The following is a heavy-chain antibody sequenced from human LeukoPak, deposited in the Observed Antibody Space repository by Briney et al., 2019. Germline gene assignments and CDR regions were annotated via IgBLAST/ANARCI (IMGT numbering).Heavy chain of an antibody. CDR1: GFTVSSNY. Sequence: GGSLRLSCAASGFTVSSNYMSWVRQAPGKGLECVSVIYNGGSTYYADSVKGRFTISRDNAKDSLYLQMNSLGPEDTAVYYCARDPYSGNYGNSYYYYMDVWGKGTTVTISS. CDR3: ARDPYSGNYGNSYYYYMDV. V-gene: IGHV3-53*01. CDR2: IYNGGST. J-gene: IGHJ6*03. D-gene: IGHD1-26*01.